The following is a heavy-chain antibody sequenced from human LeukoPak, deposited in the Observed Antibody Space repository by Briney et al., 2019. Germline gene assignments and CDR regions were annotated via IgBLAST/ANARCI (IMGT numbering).Heavy chain of an antibody. CDR3: ARERQKHSITPTRDYYYYMDF. Sequence: SETLSLTCTVSGASITSHYWSWIRQSPGKGLEWIGYIYYSGSTRYNPSPKSRVTISVDTSHNQFPLRLSSVTAADTAVYFCARERQKHSITPTRDYYYYMDFWGTGTTVTVSS. V-gene: IGHV4-59*11. CDR1: GASITSHY. D-gene: IGHD3-3*02. J-gene: IGHJ6*03. CDR2: IYYSGST.